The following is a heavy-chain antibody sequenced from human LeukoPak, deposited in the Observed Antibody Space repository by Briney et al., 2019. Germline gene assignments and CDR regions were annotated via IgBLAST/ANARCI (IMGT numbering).Heavy chain of an antibody. V-gene: IGHV3-33*01. D-gene: IGHD3-10*01. CDR1: GFTFSNYN. J-gene: IGHJ4*02. CDR3: ATVFYGSGSYPDY. Sequence: GGSLRLSCAASGFTFSNYNMHWVRQAPGKGLEWVAVIWYDGSNKYYADSVKGRFTISRDNSKNTLYLQMNSLRAEDTAVYYCATVFYGSGSYPDYWGQGTLVTVSS. CDR2: IWYDGSNK.